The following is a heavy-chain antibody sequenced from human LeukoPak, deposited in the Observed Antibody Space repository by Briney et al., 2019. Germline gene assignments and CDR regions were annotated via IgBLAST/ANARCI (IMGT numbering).Heavy chain of an antibody. CDR1: GYTFFTAYH. CDR3: ARLAAPGTSSDY. V-gene: IGHV1-46*01. J-gene: IGHJ4*02. D-gene: IGHD6-13*01. Sequence: ASVTISCKASGYTFFTAYHMHWVRQAPGQGLEWMGVINPRGGATTYAQKFQGRVTMTTDTSTSTVYMQLSSLRSEDTAVYYCARLAAPGTSSDYWGQGTLVT. CDR2: INPRGGAT.